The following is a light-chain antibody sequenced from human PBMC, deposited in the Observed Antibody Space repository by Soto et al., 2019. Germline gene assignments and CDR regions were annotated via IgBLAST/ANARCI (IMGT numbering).Light chain of an antibody. V-gene: IGKV3-11*01. J-gene: IGKJ4*02. CDR3: QQRRKWPLT. CDR1: QSVSSY. Sequence: ETVMTQAPAALSLSPGARATLSCRSSQSVSSYLAWYQQKPGQAPRLLIYDASNRATGIPARFSGSGSGTDFTLTISSLEPEDFAVYYCQQRRKWPLTFGEGTKVDIK. CDR2: DAS.